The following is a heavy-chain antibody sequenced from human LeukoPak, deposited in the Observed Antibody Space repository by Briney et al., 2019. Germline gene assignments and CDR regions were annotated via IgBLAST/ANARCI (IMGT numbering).Heavy chain of an antibody. CDR2: INPNSGGT. V-gene: IGHV1-2*02. D-gene: IGHD3-3*01. Sequence: GASVKVSCKASGYTFTGYYMHWVRQAPGQGLEWMGWINPNSGGTNYAQKFQGRVTMTRDTSISTAYMELSRLRSDDTAVHYCARDRLNRFLEWLLPNWFDPWGQGTLVTVSS. CDR3: ARDRLNRFLEWLLPNWFDP. J-gene: IGHJ5*02. CDR1: GYTFTGYY.